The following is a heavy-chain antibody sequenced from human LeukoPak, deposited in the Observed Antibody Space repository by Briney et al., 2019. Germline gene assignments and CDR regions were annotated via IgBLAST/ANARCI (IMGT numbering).Heavy chain of an antibody. CDR2: IYYSGST. CDR3: ARDGDTAMVFDY. D-gene: IGHD5-18*01. V-gene: IGHV4-59*01. CDR1: GGSISSYY. Sequence: SETLSLTCTVSGGSISSYYWSWIRQPPGRGLEWIGYIYYSGSTNYNPSLKSRVTISVDTSKNQFSLKLSSVTAADTAVYYCARDGDTAMVFDYWGQGTLVTVSS. J-gene: IGHJ4*02.